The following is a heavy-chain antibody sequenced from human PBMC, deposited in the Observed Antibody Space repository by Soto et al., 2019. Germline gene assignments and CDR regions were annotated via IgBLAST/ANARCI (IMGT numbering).Heavy chain of an antibody. Sequence: PGRSLRLSCAVSGFIFSDYYMSWIRQAPGKGLEWVSYISSRGDIIYYADSVKGRFTISRDNAKNSLYLQMNSLRAEDTAVYYCARDLGYYDSSGYFDYWGQGTLVTVSS. V-gene: IGHV3-11*01. J-gene: IGHJ4*02. CDR3: ARDLGYYDSSGYFDY. CDR1: GFIFSDYY. CDR2: ISSRGDII. D-gene: IGHD3-22*01.